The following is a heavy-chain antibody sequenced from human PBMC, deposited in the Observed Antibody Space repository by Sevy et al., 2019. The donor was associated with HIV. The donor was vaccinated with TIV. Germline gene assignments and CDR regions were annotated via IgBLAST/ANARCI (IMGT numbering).Heavy chain of an antibody. CDR2: IRSTSSRK. V-gene: IGHV3-48*02. CDR3: ARDGSNSYFDY. D-gene: IGHD6-13*01. Sequence: GGSLRLSCVASGFKFSNYTMSWVRQAPGKGLEWVAYIRSTSSRKYYGDSVRGRFTISRDNAKNSLYLQMNSLKHEDTAVYFCARDGSNSYFDYWGPGTLVTVSS. J-gene: IGHJ4*02. CDR1: GFKFSNYT.